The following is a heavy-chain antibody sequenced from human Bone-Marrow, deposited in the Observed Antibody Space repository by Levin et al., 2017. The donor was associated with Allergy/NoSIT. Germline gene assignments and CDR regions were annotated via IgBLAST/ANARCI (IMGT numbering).Heavy chain of an antibody. CDR1: GDSVGSSRYY. CDR2: VYYSGTT. J-gene: IGHJ4*01. Sequence: MPSETLSLTCSVSGDSVGSSRYYWGWVRQPPGKGLQWIGTVYYSGTTDYNPSLKSRVATSLDTSKNQFSLQLASVTAADTAVYYCARLADYVWGSYRTDFDYWGHGVLVTVSS. D-gene: IGHD3-16*02. CDR3: ARLADYVWGSYRTDFDY. V-gene: IGHV4-39*01.